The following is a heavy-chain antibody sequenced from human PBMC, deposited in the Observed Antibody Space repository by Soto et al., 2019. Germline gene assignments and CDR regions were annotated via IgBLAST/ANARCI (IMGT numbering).Heavy chain of an antibody. D-gene: IGHD6-13*01. CDR1: GYTFTSYG. CDR3: ARTRSWSPLVLGWFDL. CDR2: ISAYNGNT. Sequence: ASVKVSCKASGYTFTSYGISWVRQAPGQGLEWMGWISAYNGNTNYAQKLQGRVTMTTDTSTSTAYMELRSLRSDDTAVYYCARTRSWSPLVLGWFDLWGQGTLVTVSS. V-gene: IGHV1-18*01. J-gene: IGHJ5*02.